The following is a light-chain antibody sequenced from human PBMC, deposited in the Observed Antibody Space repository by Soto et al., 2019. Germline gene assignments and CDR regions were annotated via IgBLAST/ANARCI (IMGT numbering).Light chain of an antibody. CDR3: AAWDDSLNGPVV. CDR1: SSNIGSNT. CDR2: SNN. V-gene: IGLV1-44*01. J-gene: IGLJ2*01. Sequence: QSVLTQPPSASGSPGQRVTISCSGSSSNIGSNTVNWYQQLPATAPKLLIYSNNQRPSGVPDRFSGSKSGTSASLAISGLQSEDEADYYCAAWDDSLNGPVVFGGGTKVTVL.